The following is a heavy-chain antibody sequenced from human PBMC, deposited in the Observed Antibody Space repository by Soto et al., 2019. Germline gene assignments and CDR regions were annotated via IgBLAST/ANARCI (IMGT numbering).Heavy chain of an antibody. CDR1: GYTITNYV. CDR2: INAGTGNT. CDR3: ARGRPSWY. Sequence: VASVKVSCKTFGYTITNYVIHWVRQAPGQGREWMGWINAGTGNTKYSQKLQDRLTISRDTSAATAYLDLSRLASEDPAVYYCARGRPSWY. V-gene: IGHV1-3*01. J-gene: IGHJ2*01.